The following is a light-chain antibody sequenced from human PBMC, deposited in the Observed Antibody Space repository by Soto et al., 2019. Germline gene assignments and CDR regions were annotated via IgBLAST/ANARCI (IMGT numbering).Light chain of an antibody. CDR3: QQRSNWPPLT. Sequence: EIVLTQTPATLSLSPGERATLSCRASQSVGGYLNWYQQKPGQGPRLLIYDASTRATGIPARFSGSGSGTDFTLTISSLEPEDFAVYYCQQRSNWPPLTFGGGTKVDIK. CDR2: DAS. V-gene: IGKV3-11*01. CDR1: QSVGGY. J-gene: IGKJ4*01.